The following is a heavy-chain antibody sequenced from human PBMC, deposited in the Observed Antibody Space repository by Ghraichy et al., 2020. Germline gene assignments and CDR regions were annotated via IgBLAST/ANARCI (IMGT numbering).Heavy chain of an antibody. Sequence: SETLSLTCTVSGGSISSSSYYWGWIRQPPGKGLEWIGSIYYSGSTYYNPSLKSRVTISVDTSKNQFSLKLSSVTAADTAVYYCARRDTAMVTPYYYYYGMDVWGQGTTVTVSS. CDR3: ARRDTAMVTPYYYYYGMDV. CDR1: GGSISSSSYY. CDR2: IYYSGST. D-gene: IGHD5-18*01. V-gene: IGHV4-39*01. J-gene: IGHJ6*02.